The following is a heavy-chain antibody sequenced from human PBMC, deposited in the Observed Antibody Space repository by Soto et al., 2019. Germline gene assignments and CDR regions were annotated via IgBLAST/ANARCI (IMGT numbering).Heavy chain of an antibody. Sequence: PSETLSLTWAVSGGSISGYYGSWIRQPPGKGLEWIGYMYNTGSTYYTPSLKSRVTISVDTSKNQFSLKLSSVTAADTAVYYCARHQTHSSSYVEPWGQGTLVTVSS. J-gene: IGHJ5*02. CDR1: GGSISGYY. CDR3: ARHQTHSSSYVEP. CDR2: MYNTGST. D-gene: IGHD6-13*01. V-gene: IGHV4-59*08.